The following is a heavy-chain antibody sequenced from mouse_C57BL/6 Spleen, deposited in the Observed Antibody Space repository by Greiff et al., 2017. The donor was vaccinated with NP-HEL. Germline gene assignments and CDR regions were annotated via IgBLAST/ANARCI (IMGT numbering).Heavy chain of an antibody. V-gene: IGHV6-6*01. CDR1: GFTFSDAW. D-gene: IGHD3-2*02. CDR2: IRNKANNHAT. CDR3: TGDSSGYGFAY. J-gene: IGHJ3*01. Sequence: EVKVVESGGGLVQPGGSMKLSCAASGFTFSDAWMDWVRQSPEQGLEWVAEIRNKANNHATYYAESVKGRFTISRDDSKSSVYLQMNSLRAEDTGIYYCTGDSSGYGFAYWGQGTLVTVSA.